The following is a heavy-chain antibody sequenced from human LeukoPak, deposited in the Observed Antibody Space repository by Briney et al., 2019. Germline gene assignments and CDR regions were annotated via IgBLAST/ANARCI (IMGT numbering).Heavy chain of an antibody. CDR3: ATYSSSKPNFDY. V-gene: IGHV1-69*02. CDR2: IIPILGIA. J-gene: IGHJ4*02. D-gene: IGHD6-6*01. CDR1: GGTFSSYT. Sequence: SVKVSCKASGGTFSSYTISWVRQAPGQGLEWMGRIIPILGIANYAQKFQGRVTITADKSTSTAYMELSSLRSEDTAVYYCATYSSSKPNFDYWGQGTLVTVSS.